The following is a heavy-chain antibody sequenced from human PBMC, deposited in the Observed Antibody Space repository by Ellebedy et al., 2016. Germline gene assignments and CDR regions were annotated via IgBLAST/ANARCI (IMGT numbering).Heavy chain of an antibody. D-gene: IGHD3-3*01. Sequence: GGSLRLSCAASGFTFSSYSMNWVRQAPGKGLEWVSSISSSSYIYYADSVKGRFTISRDNAKNSLYLQMNSLRAEDTAVYYCARVVGYDFWSGYSSFDYWGQGTLVTVSS. V-gene: IGHV3-21*01. J-gene: IGHJ4*02. CDR1: GFTFSSYS. CDR2: ISSSSYI. CDR3: ARVVGYDFWSGYSSFDY.